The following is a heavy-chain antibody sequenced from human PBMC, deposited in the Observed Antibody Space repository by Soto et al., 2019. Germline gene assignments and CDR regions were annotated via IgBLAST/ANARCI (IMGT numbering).Heavy chain of an antibody. V-gene: IGHV1-69*01. Sequence: QVQLVQSGAEVKKPGSSVKVSCKASGGTFSNYSINWVRQAPGQGLQWMGGIIPIFGTPDYAQTFQGRVTITADESTTTAYMALSSLRSEDTAVYYCARAMVVADPSDGYSYCGLDVWGQGTTVPVSS. J-gene: IGHJ6*02. D-gene: IGHD5-12*01. CDR3: ARAMVVADPSDGYSYCGLDV. CDR1: GGTFSNYS. CDR2: IIPIFGTP.